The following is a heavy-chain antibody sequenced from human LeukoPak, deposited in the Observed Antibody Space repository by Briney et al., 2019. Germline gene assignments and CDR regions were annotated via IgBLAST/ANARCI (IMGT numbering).Heavy chain of an antibody. D-gene: IGHD3-10*01. CDR3: AREGWFGEFRNWFDP. Sequence: SETLSLTCTVSGGSISSYYWSWIRQPPGKGLEWIGRIYTSGSTNYNPSLKSRVTMSVDTSKNQFSLKLSSVTAADTAVYYCAREGWFGEFRNWFDPWGQGTLVTVSS. CDR2: IYTSGST. CDR1: GGSISSYY. J-gene: IGHJ5*02. V-gene: IGHV4-4*07.